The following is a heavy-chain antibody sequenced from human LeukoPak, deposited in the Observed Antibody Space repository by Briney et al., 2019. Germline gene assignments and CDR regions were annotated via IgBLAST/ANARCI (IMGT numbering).Heavy chain of an antibody. Sequence: PGGSLRLSCAASGFTFSSYAMSWVRQAPGKGLDWVSGISGSGGSTYYADSVKGRFSISRDDSKNTLYLQMNSLRAEDTAVYYCAKFTRTLVRGALVNWGQGTLVTVSS. D-gene: IGHD3-10*01. CDR1: GFTFSSYA. V-gene: IGHV3-23*01. J-gene: IGHJ4*02. CDR3: AKFTRTLVRGALVN. CDR2: ISGSGGST.